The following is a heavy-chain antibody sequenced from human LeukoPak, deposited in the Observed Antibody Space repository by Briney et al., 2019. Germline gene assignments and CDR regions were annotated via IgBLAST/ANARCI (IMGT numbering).Heavy chain of an antibody. J-gene: IGHJ6*04. CDR1: GFTFCDYY. D-gene: IGHD1-7*01. CDR2: ISSSGSTI. Sequence: GGSLRLSCAASGFTFCDYYMSWIRQAPGKGLEWVSYISSSGSTIYYADSVKGRFTISRDNAKNSLYLQMNSLRAEDTAVYYCARDSPKLYYYYGMDVWGKGTTVTVSS. V-gene: IGHV3-11*01. CDR3: ARDSPKLYYYYGMDV.